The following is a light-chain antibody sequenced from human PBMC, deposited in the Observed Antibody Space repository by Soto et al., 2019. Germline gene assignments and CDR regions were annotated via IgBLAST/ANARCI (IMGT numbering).Light chain of an antibody. CDR2: EVS. Sequence: QSALTQPASVSGSPGQWITISCTGTSSDVGGYNYVSWYQQHPGKAPKLMIYEVSNRPSGVSNRFSGSKSGNTASLTISGRQAEDEADYYCSSYTSSSTLVVFGGGTKLTVL. V-gene: IGLV2-14*01. CDR3: SSYTSSSTLVV. CDR1: SSDVGGYNY. J-gene: IGLJ3*02.